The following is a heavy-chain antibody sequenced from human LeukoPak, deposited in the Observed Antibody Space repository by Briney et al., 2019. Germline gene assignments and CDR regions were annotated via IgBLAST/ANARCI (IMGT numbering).Heavy chain of an antibody. Sequence: SETLSLTCTVSGGSISSYYWSWIRQPPGKGLEWIGYIYYSGSTNYNPSLKSRVTISVDMSKNQFSLKLSSVTAADTAVYYCARAPWGVATSVSAFDIWGQGTMVTVSS. CDR3: ARAPWGVATSVSAFDI. V-gene: IGHV4-59*01. CDR1: GGSISSYY. J-gene: IGHJ3*02. CDR2: IYYSGST. D-gene: IGHD5-12*01.